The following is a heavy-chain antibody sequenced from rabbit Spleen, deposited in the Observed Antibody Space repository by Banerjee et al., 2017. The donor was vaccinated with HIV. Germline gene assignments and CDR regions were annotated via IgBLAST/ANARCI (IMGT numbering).Heavy chain of an antibody. Sequence: QEQLVESGGGLVQPGGSLKLSCTVSGFDISKNGVTWVRQAPGKGLEWIACINTATGKAVYATWAKGRFTISRTSSTTVTLQMTSLTAADTATYFCTRDLTGVIGWNFNLWGQGTLVTVS. J-gene: IGHJ4*01. D-gene: IGHD1-1*01. CDR1: GFDISKNG. V-gene: IGHV1S45*01. CDR2: INTATGKA. CDR3: TRDLTGVIGWNFNL.